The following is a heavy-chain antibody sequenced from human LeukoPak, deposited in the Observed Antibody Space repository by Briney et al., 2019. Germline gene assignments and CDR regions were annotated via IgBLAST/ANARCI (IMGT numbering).Heavy chain of an antibody. V-gene: IGHV1-18*01. J-gene: IGHJ4*02. Sequence: GASVKVSCKASGYTFTSYGISWVRQAPGQGLEWMGWISAYNGNTNYAQKLQGRVTMTTDTSTSTAYMELRSLRSDDTAVYYCARQTYYYDSSGYYYSRVVDYWGQGTLVTVSP. CDR2: ISAYNGNT. D-gene: IGHD3-22*01. CDR1: GYTFTSYG. CDR3: ARQTYYYDSSGYYYSRVVDY.